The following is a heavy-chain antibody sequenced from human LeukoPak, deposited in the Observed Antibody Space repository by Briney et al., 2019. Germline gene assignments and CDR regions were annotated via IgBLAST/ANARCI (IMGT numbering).Heavy chain of an antibody. CDR3: AKVAARPDYYYGMDV. CDR2: ISYDGSNK. CDR1: GFTFSSYG. V-gene: IGHV3-30*18. Sequence: GGSLRLSCAASGFTFSSYGMHWVRQAPGKGPEWVAVISYDGSNKYYADSVKGRFTISRDNSKNTLYLQMNSLRAEDTAVYYCAKVAARPDYYYGMDVWGQGTTVTVSS. D-gene: IGHD6-6*01. J-gene: IGHJ6*02.